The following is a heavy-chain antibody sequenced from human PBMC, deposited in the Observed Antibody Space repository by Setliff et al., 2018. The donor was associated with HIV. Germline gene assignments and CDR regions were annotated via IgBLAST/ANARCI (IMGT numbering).Heavy chain of an antibody. Sequence: ETLSLTCTVSGGSISSSSYYWGWIRQPPGKGLEWIGTLYYSGEIRYNPSLKSRVTISVDTSKNQFSLNLNSVTAADTAVYYCVRHVDSDTSGHPDWFDPWGQGTLVTVSS. V-gene: IGHV4-39*01. CDR2: LYYSGEI. D-gene: IGHD3-22*01. CDR3: VRHVDSDTSGHPDWFDP. CDR1: GGSISSSSYY. J-gene: IGHJ5*02.